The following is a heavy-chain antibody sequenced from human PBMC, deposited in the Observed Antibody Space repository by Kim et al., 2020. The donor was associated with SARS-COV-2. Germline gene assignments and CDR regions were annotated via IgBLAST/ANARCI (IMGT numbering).Heavy chain of an antibody. CDR3: ARAQSGSHSKYGMDV. CDR2: INHSGST. Sequence: SETLSLTCAVYGGSFSGYYWSWIRQPPGKGLEWIGEINHSGSTNYNPSLKSRVTISVDTSKNQFSLKLSSVTAADTAGYYCARAQSGSHSKYGMDVWGQGTTVTVSS. J-gene: IGHJ6*02. CDR1: GGSFSGYY. D-gene: IGHD1-26*01. V-gene: IGHV4-34*01.